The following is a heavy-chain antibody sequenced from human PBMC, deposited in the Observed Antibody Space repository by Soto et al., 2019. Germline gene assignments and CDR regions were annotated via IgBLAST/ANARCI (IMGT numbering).Heavy chain of an antibody. CDR2: IYPGDSDT. V-gene: IGHV5-51*01. CDR1: GYSFTSYW. Sequence: GESLKISCKGSGYSFTSYWIGWVRQMPGKGLEWMGIIYPGDSDTRYSPSFQGQVTISADKSISTAYLQWSSLKASDTAMYYCAINREGSGYYSYYFDYWGQGTLVTVSS. CDR3: AINREGSGYYSYYFDY. J-gene: IGHJ4*02. D-gene: IGHD3-22*01.